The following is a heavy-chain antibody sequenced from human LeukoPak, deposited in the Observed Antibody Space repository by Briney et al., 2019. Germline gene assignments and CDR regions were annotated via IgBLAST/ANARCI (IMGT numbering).Heavy chain of an antibody. CDR1: GFTFSSYA. Sequence: GGSLRLSCAASGFTFSSYAMLWVRQAPGKGLEWVAVISYDGSNKYYADSVKGRFTISRDNSKNTLYLQMNSLRAEDTAVYYCARDRHGSGVFDYWGQGTLVTVSS. V-gene: IGHV3-30*04. J-gene: IGHJ4*02. CDR3: ARDRHGSGVFDY. D-gene: IGHD3-10*01. CDR2: ISYDGSNK.